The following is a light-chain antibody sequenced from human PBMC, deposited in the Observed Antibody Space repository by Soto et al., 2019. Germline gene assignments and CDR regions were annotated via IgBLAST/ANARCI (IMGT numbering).Light chain of an antibody. CDR1: QSVRND. CDR3: QQRTNWPPT. J-gene: IGKJ4*01. CDR2: SAS. V-gene: IGKV3-11*01. Sequence: EIVLTQSPATLSLSPGERATLSCRASQSVRNDLVWYHQKPGQAPRVLIYSASNRATGIPARFSRSGSGTDFTLTISSLEPEDFAVYSCQQRTNWPPTFGGGTKVEMK.